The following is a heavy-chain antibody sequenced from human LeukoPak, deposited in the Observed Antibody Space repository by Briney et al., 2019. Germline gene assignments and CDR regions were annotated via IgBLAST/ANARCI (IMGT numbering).Heavy chain of an antibody. D-gene: IGHD3-22*01. CDR3: AKDHYYDSSGPGDY. Sequence: GGSLRLSCAASGFTFDDYAMHWVRHAPGKGLEWVSGISWNSGSIGYADSVKGRFTISRDNAKNSLYLQMNSLRAEDTALYYCAKDHYYDSSGPGDYWGQGTLVTVSS. CDR1: GFTFDDYA. V-gene: IGHV3-9*01. J-gene: IGHJ4*02. CDR2: ISWNSGSI.